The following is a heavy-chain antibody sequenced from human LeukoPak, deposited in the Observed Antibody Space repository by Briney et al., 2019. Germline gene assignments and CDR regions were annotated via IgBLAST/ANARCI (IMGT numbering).Heavy chain of an antibody. J-gene: IGHJ4*02. CDR2: IYYSGST. Sequence: SETLSLTCTVSGGSISSSSYYWGWIRQPPGKGLEWIGSIYYSGSTNYNPSLKSRVTISVDTSKNQLSLKLSSVTAADTAVYYCARGFIVVEKSHYFDYWGQGTLVTVSS. V-gene: IGHV4-39*07. CDR1: GGSISSSSYY. D-gene: IGHD2-15*01. CDR3: ARGFIVVEKSHYFDY.